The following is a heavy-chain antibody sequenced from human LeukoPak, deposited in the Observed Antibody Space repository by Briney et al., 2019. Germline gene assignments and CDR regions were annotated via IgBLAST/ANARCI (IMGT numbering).Heavy chain of an antibody. CDR2: ISAYNGNT. J-gene: IGHJ4*02. CDR1: GYTFTSYG. D-gene: IGHD3-22*01. V-gene: IGHV1-18*01. Sequence: GASVKVSCKASGYTFTSYGISWVRQAPGQGLEWVGWISAYNGNTNYAHELQGRVTMTTDTSTSTAYMELRSLRSDDTAVYYCARQVPYDSSVYYQPFDYWGQGTLVTVSS. CDR3: ARQVPYDSSVYYQPFDY.